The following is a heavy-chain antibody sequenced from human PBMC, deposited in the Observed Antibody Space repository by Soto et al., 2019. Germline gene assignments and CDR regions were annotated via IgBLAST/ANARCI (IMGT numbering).Heavy chain of an antibody. V-gene: IGHV3-30-3*01. Sequence: QVQLVESGGGVIQPGRSLRLSCAASGFTFGAYAMFWVRQAPGKGLEWVAVISYDGANIYYADSVKGRFTISRDNSKNTLYVQMNSLSTEDTAIYYCARDRSGIRGFDYWGQGTLVTVSS. CDR2: ISYDGANI. D-gene: IGHD3-10*01. CDR1: GFTFGAYA. J-gene: IGHJ4*02. CDR3: ARDRSGIRGFDY.